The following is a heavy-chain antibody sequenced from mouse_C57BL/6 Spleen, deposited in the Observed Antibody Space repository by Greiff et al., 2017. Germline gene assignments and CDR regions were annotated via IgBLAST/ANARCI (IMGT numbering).Heavy chain of an antibody. CDR3: ARGVSDWGFAY. V-gene: IGHV1-81*01. Sequence: VQLQQSGAELARPGASVKLSCTASGYTFTSYGISWVKQRTGQGLEWIGEIYPRSGNTYYNEKFKGKATLTADKSSSTAYMELRSLTSEDSAVYFCARGVSDWGFAYWGQGTLVTVSA. J-gene: IGHJ3*01. CDR2: IYPRSGNT. CDR1: GYTFTSYG. D-gene: IGHD6-2*01.